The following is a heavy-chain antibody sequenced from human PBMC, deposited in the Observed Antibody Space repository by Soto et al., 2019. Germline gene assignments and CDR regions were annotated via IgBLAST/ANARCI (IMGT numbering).Heavy chain of an antibody. CDR1: GYSFTSYW. J-gene: IGHJ4*02. CDR3: ARLTGTEWAFDY. V-gene: IGHV5-51*01. D-gene: IGHD1-20*01. CDR2: IYPGDSDT. Sequence: GESLKISCKASGYSFTSYWIGWVRQMPGKGLEWMGIIYPGDSDTRYSPSFQGRVTISADKSITTAYLQWNSLKASGTAIYYCARLTGTEWAFDYWAQGTLVTVSS.